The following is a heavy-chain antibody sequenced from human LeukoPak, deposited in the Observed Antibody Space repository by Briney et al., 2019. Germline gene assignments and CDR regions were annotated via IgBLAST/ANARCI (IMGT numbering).Heavy chain of an antibody. J-gene: IGHJ6*02. D-gene: IGHD5-24*01. CDR1: GGSISSYC. Sequence: SETLSLTCTVPGGSISSYCWSWIRQPPGKGLEWIGYIYYSGSTNYNPSLKSRVTISVDTSKNQFSLKLSSVTAADTAVYYCARLDGYNLYYYGMDVWGQGTTVTVSS. V-gene: IGHV4-59*01. CDR3: ARLDGYNLYYYGMDV. CDR2: IYYSGST.